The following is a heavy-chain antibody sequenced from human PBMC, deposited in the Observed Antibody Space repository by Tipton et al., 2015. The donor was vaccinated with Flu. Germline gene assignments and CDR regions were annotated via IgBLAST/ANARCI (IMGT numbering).Heavy chain of an antibody. CDR3: ARERGTIFGVVIIPNYYYYYGMDV. CDR2: ISAYNGNT. Sequence: VQLVQSGAEVKKPGASVKVSCKASGYTFTSYGISWVRQAPGQGLEWMGWISAYNGNTNYAQKLQGRVTMTTDTSTSTAYMELRSLRSDDTAMYYCARERGTIFGVVIIPNYYYYYGMDVWGQGTTVTVSS. CDR1: GYTFTSYG. V-gene: IGHV1-18*01. J-gene: IGHJ6*02. D-gene: IGHD3-3*01.